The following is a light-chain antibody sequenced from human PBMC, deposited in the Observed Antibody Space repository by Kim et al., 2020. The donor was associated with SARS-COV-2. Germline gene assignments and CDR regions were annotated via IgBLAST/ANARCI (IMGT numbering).Light chain of an antibody. CDR2: GAS. CDR3: QHEGKLRYT. J-gene: IGKJ2*01. Sequence: LSPEERATRSRMASQTGCNYFLTWFQPKPGRAPWLLYQGASHGAPGIPDRFRGRGSGTDFTLPISRLRPENIAMYYCQHEGKLRYTLGQGTKLEI. CDR1: QTGCNYF. V-gene: IGKV3-20*01.